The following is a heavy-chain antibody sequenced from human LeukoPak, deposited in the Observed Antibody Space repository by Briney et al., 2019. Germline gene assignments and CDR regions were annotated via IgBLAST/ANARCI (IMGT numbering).Heavy chain of an antibody. Sequence: PGGSLRLSCAASGFTFSSYSMNWVRQAPGKGLEWVSSISSSSSYIYYADSVKGRFTISRDNAKNSLYLQMNSLRAEDTAVYYCARDFPPYYYDSSGYLDYWGQGTLVTVSS. CDR2: ISSSSSYI. V-gene: IGHV3-21*01. J-gene: IGHJ4*02. CDR1: GFTFSSYS. D-gene: IGHD3-22*01. CDR3: ARDFPPYYYDSSGYLDY.